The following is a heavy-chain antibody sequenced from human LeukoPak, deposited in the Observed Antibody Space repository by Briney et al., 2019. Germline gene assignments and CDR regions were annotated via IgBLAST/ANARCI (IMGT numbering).Heavy chain of an antibody. CDR1: GASINNNF. D-gene: IGHD3-22*01. V-gene: IGHV4-59*08. J-gene: IGHJ4*01. CDR3: ARHRDYYDT. Sequence: SETLSLTCTVSGASINNNFWTWIRQPPGKGLEWIGYIYSSGSANYNPSLKSRVIISGDTSKNQISLNLTSVTAADTAVYFCARHRDYYDTWGHGTLITVSS. CDR2: IYSSGSA.